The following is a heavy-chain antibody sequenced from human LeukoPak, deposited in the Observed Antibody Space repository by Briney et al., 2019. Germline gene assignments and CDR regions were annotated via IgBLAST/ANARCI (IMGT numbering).Heavy chain of an antibody. CDR1: EFTFSNYA. CDR2: ISGSGGTT. D-gene: IGHD4-23*01. J-gene: IGHJ4*02. Sequence: GGSLRLSCAASEFTFSNYAMSWVRQAPGKGLEWVSVISGSGGTTYSADSVKDRFTISRDNSKNTLYLQMSSLRAEDTAAYYCARERGSSGGNTNGYFDYWGQGALVTVSS. CDR3: ARERGSSGGNTNGYFDY. V-gene: IGHV3-23*01.